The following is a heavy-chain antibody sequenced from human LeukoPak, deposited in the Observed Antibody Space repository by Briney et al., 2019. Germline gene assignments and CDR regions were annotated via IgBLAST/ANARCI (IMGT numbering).Heavy chain of an antibody. CDR2: IIPILGIA. CDR1: GGTFSSYT. J-gene: IGHJ5*02. Sequence: SVKVSCKASGGTFSSYTISWVRQAPGQGLEWMGRIIPILGIANYAQKFQGRVTITADKSTSTAYMELSSLRSEDTAVYYCARGFGLYYYGSGSSGYNWFDPWGQGTLVTVSS. CDR3: ARGFGLYYYGSGSSGYNWFDP. D-gene: IGHD3-10*01. V-gene: IGHV1-69*02.